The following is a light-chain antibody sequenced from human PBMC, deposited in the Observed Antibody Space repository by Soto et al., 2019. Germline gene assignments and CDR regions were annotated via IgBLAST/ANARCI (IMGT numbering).Light chain of an antibody. CDR1: RSNIGSNY. J-gene: IGLJ2*01. CDR3: TTWDDTLRSVV. Sequence: QSVLTQPPSASGTPGQRVTISCSGGRSNIGSNYEYWYQQFPGTAPKLLIFKNDQRPSGVPERFSGSKSGTSASLAISGLRSEDEADFYCTTWDDTLRSVVFGGGTNLTVL. CDR2: KND. V-gene: IGLV1-47*01.